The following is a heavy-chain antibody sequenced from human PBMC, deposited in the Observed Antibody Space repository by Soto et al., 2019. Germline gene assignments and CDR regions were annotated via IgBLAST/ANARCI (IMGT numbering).Heavy chain of an antibody. Sequence: KTSETLSLTCTVSGGSISSGDYYWIWIRQPPGKGLEWIGYIYYSGSTYYNPSLKSRVTISVDTSKNQFSLKLSSVTAADTAVYHCARSIAVAIDYWGQGTLVTVSS. CDR1: GGSISSGDYY. V-gene: IGHV4-30-4*01. J-gene: IGHJ4*02. CDR2: IYYSGST. D-gene: IGHD6-19*01. CDR3: ARSIAVAIDY.